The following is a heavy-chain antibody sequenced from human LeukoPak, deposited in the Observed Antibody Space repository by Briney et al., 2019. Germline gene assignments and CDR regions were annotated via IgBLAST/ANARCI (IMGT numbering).Heavy chain of an antibody. CDR2: IYSGGTI. CDR1: GFTVTSNC. CDR3: ARDSSSGWYHDY. J-gene: IGHJ4*02. D-gene: IGHD6-19*01. Sequence: PGGSLRLSCAASGFTVTSNCMSWVRQAPGKGLEWVSVIYSGGTISYADSVKGRFTISRDNSKNTLYLQMNSLRAEDTAVYYCARDSSSGWYHDYWGQGTLVTVSS. V-gene: IGHV3-53*01.